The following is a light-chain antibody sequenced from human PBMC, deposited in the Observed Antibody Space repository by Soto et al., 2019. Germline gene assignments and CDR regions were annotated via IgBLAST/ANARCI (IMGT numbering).Light chain of an antibody. J-gene: IGLJ2*01. V-gene: IGLV2-14*01. CDR2: EVS. CDR1: SSDVGGYYY. CDR3: GSYSISTAYR. Sequence: QSVLTQPASVSGSPGQSITISCTGTSSDVGGYYYVSWYQLHPGKAPKLMVFEVSNRPSGVSYRFSGSKSGNTASLTISGIQAEDEADYFCGSYSISTAYRFGGGTKLTVL.